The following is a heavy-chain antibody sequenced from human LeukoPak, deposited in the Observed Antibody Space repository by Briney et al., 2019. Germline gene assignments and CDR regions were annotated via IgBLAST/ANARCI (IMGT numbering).Heavy chain of an antibody. CDR3: ARVRAPWYYDILTGYSKSDWYFDL. CDR1: GGSFSSYY. J-gene: IGHJ2*01. V-gene: IGHV4-39*07. Sequence: SSETLSLTCAVYGGSFSSYYWGWIRQPPGKGLEWIGSIYYSGSTYYNPSLKSRVTISVDTSKNQFSLKLSSVTAADTAVYYCARVRAPWYYDILTGYSKSDWYFDLWGRGTLVTVSS. D-gene: IGHD3-9*01. CDR2: IYYSGST.